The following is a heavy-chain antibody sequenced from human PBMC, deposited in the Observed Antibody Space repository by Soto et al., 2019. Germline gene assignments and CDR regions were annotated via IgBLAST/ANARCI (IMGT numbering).Heavy chain of an antibody. CDR3: ARLYCSASSCYSVGAFDI. J-gene: IGHJ3*02. D-gene: IGHD2-15*01. CDR1: GFSFRDYG. CDR2: IFYDGSKT. V-gene: IGHV3-33*01. Sequence: TGGSLRLSCAASGFSFRDYGMHWVRQAPGKGLDWVAVIFYDGSKTDYADSAKGRFTISRDNSKSTLYLQMNSLRAEDTAVYYCARLYCSASSCYSVGAFDIRGQGTMVTVSS.